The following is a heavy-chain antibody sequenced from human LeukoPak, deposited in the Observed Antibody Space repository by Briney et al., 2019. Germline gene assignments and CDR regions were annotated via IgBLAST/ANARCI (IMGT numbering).Heavy chain of an antibody. CDR2: IIPILGIA. Sequence: SVKVSCKASGGTFSSYAIGWVRQAPEQGLEWMGRIIPILGIANYAQKFQGRVTITADKSTSTAYMELSSLRSEDTAVYYCARGLYPYYYGMDVWGQGTTVTVSS. V-gene: IGHV1-69*04. CDR3: ARGLYPYYYGMDV. D-gene: IGHD2-2*02. J-gene: IGHJ6*02. CDR1: GGTFSSYA.